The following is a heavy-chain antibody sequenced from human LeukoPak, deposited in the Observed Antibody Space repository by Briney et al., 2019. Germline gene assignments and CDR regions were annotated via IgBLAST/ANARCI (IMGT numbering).Heavy chain of an antibody. CDR2: ISSTGGTT. CDR1: GITFSSYG. D-gene: IGHD2-15*01. V-gene: IGHV3-23*01. J-gene: IGHJ6*03. CDR3: AKNGDRGAYCTGGTCYPYFYYYMDV. Sequence: GGSLRLSCAASGITFSSYGMSWVRQAPGKGLEWVSSISSTGGTTYYADSVKGRFTISRDNSKNTLYLQMNSLRAEDTAIYYCAKNGDRGAYCTGGTCYPYFYYYMDVWGKGTTATI.